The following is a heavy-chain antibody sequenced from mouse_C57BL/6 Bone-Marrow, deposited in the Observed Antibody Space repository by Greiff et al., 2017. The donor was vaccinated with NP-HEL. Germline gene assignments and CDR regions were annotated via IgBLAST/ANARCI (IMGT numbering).Heavy chain of an antibody. CDR2: IHPNSGST. CDR1: GYTFTSYW. Sequence: VQLQESGAELVKPGASVKLSCKASGYTFTSYWMHWVKQRPGQGLEWIGMIHPNSGSTNYNEKFKSKATLTVDKSSSTAYMQLSSLTSEDSAVYYCARWAYYYGDYWGQGTTLTVSS. CDR3: ARWAYYYGDY. J-gene: IGHJ2*01. V-gene: IGHV1-64*01. D-gene: IGHD6-5*01.